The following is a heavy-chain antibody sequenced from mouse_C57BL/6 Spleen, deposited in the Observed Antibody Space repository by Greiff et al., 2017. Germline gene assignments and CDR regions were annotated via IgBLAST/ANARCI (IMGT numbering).Heavy chain of an antibody. Sequence: VQLQQSGPELVKPGDSVKISCKASGYSFTGYFMNWVMQSHGKSLEWIGRINPYNGDTFYNQKFKGKATLTVDKSSSTAHMELRSLTSEDSAVYDCERRGSDYSNYYWYFDVWGTGTTVTVSS. CDR2: INPYNGDT. CDR3: ERRGSDYSNYYWYFDV. D-gene: IGHD2-5*01. CDR1: GYSFTGYF. V-gene: IGHV1-20*01. J-gene: IGHJ1*03.